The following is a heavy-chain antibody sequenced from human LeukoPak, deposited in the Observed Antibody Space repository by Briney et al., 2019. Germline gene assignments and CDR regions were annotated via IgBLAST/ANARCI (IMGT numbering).Heavy chain of an antibody. V-gene: IGHV3-23*01. CDR1: GFTFSSYG. J-gene: IGHJ4*02. D-gene: IGHD6-13*01. CDR3: TGVSRSSWYDY. CDR2: FSGSDGST. Sequence: GGSLRPSCAASGFTFSSYGMSWVRQAPGKGLEWVSGFSGSDGSTYYADSVKGRFTISRDNSKNTLYLQMNSLKTEDTAVYYCTGVSRSSWYDYWGQGTLVTVSS.